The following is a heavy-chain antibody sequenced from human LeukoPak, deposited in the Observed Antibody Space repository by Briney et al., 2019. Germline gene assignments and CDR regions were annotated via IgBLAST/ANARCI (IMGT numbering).Heavy chain of an antibody. CDR1: GGSISSGGYY. Sequence: PSETLPLTCTVSGGSISSGGYYWSWIRQHPGKGLEWIGYIYYSGSTYYNPSLKSRVTISVDTSRSQFSLKLSSVTAADTAVYYCASSGYRGDAFDIWGQGTMVTVSS. CDR2: IYYSGST. D-gene: IGHD2-2*02. CDR3: ASSGYRGDAFDI. J-gene: IGHJ3*02. V-gene: IGHV4-31*03.